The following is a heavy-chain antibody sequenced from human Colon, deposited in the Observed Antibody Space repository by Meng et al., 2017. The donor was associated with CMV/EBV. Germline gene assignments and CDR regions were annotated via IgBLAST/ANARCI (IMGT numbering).Heavy chain of an antibody. J-gene: IGHJ1*01. Sequence: YAFNCVRQTPGQGLGWIGGIVPSFAILRYAQRFQGRVSITTDESASNIDLELSSLRSDDTAVYYCASVERGYCSSNSCYNRYLHHWGQGTLVTVSS. V-gene: IGHV1-69*05. D-gene: IGHD2-2*01. CDR1: YA. CDR3: ASVERGYCSSNSCYNRYLHH. CDR2: IVPSFAIL.